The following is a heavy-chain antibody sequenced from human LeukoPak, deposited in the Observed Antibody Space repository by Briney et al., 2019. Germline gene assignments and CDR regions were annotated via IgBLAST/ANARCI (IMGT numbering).Heavy chain of an antibody. V-gene: IGHV4-34*01. CDR3: ARVSPGIAVAGTIRNNWFDP. J-gene: IGHJ5*02. CDR1: GGSFSGYY. Sequence: SETLSLTCAVYGGSFSGYYWSWIRQPPGKGLEWIGEINHSGSTNYNPSLKSRVTISVDTSKNQFSLKLSSVTAADTAVYYCARVSPGIAVAGTIRNNWFDPWGQGTLVTVSS. CDR2: INHSGST. D-gene: IGHD6-19*01.